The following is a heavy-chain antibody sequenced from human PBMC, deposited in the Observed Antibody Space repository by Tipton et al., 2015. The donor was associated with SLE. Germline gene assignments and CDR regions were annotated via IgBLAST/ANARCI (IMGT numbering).Heavy chain of an antibody. CDR2: IYYSGST. J-gene: IGHJ4*02. Sequence: LRLSCTVSGGSISSYYWSWIRQPPGKGLEWIGYIYYSGSTNYNPSLKSRVTISVDTSKNQFSLKLSSVTAADTAVYYCARGRDSSGYYPCYVDYWGQGTLVTVSS. D-gene: IGHD3-22*01. V-gene: IGHV4-59*01. CDR3: ARGRDSSGYYPCYVDY. CDR1: GGSISSYY.